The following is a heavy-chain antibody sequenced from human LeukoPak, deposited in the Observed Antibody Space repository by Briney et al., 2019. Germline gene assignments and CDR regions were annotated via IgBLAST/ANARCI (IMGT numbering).Heavy chain of an antibody. V-gene: IGHV3-11*01. D-gene: IGHD2-2*01. J-gene: IGHJ4*02. CDR2: ISSSGSTI. CDR1: GFTFSDYY. Sequence: MAGGSLRLSCAASGFTFSDYYMSWIRQAPGKGLEWVSYISSSGSTIYYADSVKGRFTISRDNAKNSLYLQMNSLRAEDTAVYYCARDGFAYCSSTSCYDYWGQGTLVTVSS. CDR3: ARDGFAYCSSTSCYDY.